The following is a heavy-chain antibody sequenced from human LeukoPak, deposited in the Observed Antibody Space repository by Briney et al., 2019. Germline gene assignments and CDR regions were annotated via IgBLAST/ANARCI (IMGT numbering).Heavy chain of an antibody. CDR2: IYYSGST. J-gene: IGHJ4*02. V-gene: IGHV4-39*01. CDR1: GGSISSSSYY. Sequence: SETLSLTCTVSGGSISSSSYYWGWIRQPPGKGLEWIGSIYYSGSTYYNPSLKSRVTISVDTSKNQFSPKLSSVTAADTAVYYCARFNAVQNVLYDYWGQGTLVTVSS. CDR3: ARFNAVQNVLYDY. D-gene: IGHD2-8*01.